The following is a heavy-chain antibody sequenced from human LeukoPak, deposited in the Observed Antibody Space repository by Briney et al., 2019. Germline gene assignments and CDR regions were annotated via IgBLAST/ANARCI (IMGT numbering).Heavy chain of an antibody. V-gene: IGHV3-49*04. Sequence: GGSLRLSCTASGFTFGDYAMNWVRQAPGKGLEWVGFIRSKAYGGTTEYAASVKGRFTISRDDSKSIAYLQMNSLKTEDTAVYYCTRDWGSGYDFGYWGQGTLVTVSS. D-gene: IGHD5-12*01. CDR3: TRDWGSGYDFGY. CDR2: IRSKAYGGTT. J-gene: IGHJ4*02. CDR1: GFTFGDYA.